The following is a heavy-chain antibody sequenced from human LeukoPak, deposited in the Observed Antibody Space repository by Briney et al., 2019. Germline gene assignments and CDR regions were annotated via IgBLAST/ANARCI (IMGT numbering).Heavy chain of an antibody. D-gene: IGHD3-22*01. CDR3: ARLRRNSDRSGYYYYYDY. V-gene: IGHV3-21*01. CDR2: ISIGGNYT. J-gene: IGHJ4*02. Sequence: GRSLRLSCAASGYTFSSYSINWVRQAPGNGLESVSSISIGGNYTYHTDSVTGRLSISRDEARNSLYLQMDSLRGDDTAVYYCARLRRNSDRSGYYYYYDYWGQGTLVTVSS. CDR1: GYTFSSYS.